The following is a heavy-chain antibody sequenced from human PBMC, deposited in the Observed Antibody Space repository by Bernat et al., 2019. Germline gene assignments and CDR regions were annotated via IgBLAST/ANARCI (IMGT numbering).Heavy chain of an antibody. V-gene: IGHV1-2*04. Sequence: QVQLVQSGAEVKKPGASVKVSCKASGYTFTGYYMHWVRQAPGQGLEWMGWINPNSGGTNYAQKFQGWVTMTRDTSISTAYMELSRLRCDDTAVYYCAREEKGYCSGGSWYWNNWFDPWGQGTLVTVSS. CDR1: GYTFTGYY. CDR2: INPNSGGT. CDR3: AREEKGYCSGGSWYWNNWFDP. D-gene: IGHD2-15*01. J-gene: IGHJ5*02.